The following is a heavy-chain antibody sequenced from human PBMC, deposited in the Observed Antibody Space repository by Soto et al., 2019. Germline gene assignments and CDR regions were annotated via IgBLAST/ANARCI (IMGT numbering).Heavy chain of an antibody. CDR3: ARIYYNCSGSWIYYYYCMDV. V-gene: IGHV3-48*03. J-gene: IGHJ6*02. Sequence: EVQLVESGGGLVQPGGSLRLSCAASGFTFSSYEMNWVRQAPGKGLEWVSYISSSGSTIYYADSVKGRFTISRDNAKNSLYLQMNSLRAEDTAVYYCARIYYNCSGSWIYYYYCMDVWGQGTTVTVSS. D-gene: IGHD3-10*01. CDR2: ISSSGSTI. CDR1: GFTFSSYE.